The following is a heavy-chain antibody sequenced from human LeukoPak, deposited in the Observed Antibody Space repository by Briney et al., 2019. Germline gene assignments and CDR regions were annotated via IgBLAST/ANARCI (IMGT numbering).Heavy chain of an antibody. Sequence: SETLSLTCAVYGGSFSGYYWSWIRQPPGKGLEWIGEVNHGGSTNYNPSLKSRVTISVDTSKNQFSLKLSSVTAADTAVYYCARGRGGSYYYYYYYMDVWGKGTTVTVSS. CDR3: ARGRGGSYYYYYYYMDV. CDR2: VNHGGST. J-gene: IGHJ6*03. V-gene: IGHV4-34*01. D-gene: IGHD1-26*01. CDR1: GGSFSGYY.